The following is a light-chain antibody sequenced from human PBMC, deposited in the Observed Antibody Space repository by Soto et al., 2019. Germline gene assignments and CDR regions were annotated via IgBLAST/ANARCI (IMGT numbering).Light chain of an antibody. CDR1: SSDVGSYNL. CDR2: EVS. V-gene: IGLV2-23*02. J-gene: IGLJ1*01. CDR3: CSYAGSSTPLI. Sequence: QSVLTQPASVSGSPGQSITISCTGTSSDVGSYNLVSWYQQHPGKAPKLMIYEVSKRPSGVSNRFSGSKSGNTASLTIFGLQAEHAADYYCCSYAGSSTPLIFGTGTKVPVL.